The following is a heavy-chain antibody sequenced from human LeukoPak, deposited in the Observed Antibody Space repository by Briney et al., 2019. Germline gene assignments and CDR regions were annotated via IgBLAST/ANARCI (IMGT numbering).Heavy chain of an antibody. CDR2: IYNSGRT. Sequence: PSETLSLTCTVSGGSISSSSYYWGWIRQPPGKGLEWIVSIYNSGRTYYNPSLKSRFTISVDTSKNPFSLKVTSVTAADTAVYYCARHRGYYGSGSYTPDYFDYWGQGTLVTVSS. J-gene: IGHJ4*02. D-gene: IGHD3-10*01. V-gene: IGHV4-39*01. CDR1: GGSISSSSYY. CDR3: ARHRGYYGSGSYTPDYFDY.